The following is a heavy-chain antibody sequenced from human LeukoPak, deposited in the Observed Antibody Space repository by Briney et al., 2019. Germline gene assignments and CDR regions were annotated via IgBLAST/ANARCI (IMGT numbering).Heavy chain of an antibody. CDR3: ARATRDGYNYAFDY. CDR1: GYTFTGYY. Sequence: ASVKVSFKASGYTFTGYYMHWVRQAPGQGLEWMGWINPNSGGTNYAQKFQGRVTMTRDTSISTAYMELSRLRSDDTAVYYCARATRDGYNYAFDYWGQGTLVTVSS. J-gene: IGHJ4*02. D-gene: IGHD5-24*01. V-gene: IGHV1-2*02. CDR2: INPNSGGT.